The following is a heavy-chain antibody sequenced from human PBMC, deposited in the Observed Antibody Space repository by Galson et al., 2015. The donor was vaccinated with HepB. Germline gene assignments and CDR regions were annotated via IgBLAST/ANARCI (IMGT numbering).Heavy chain of an antibody. CDR1: GASISSFH. CDR3: AGQNRTIFPNKWFDP. CDR2: IYNSGDT. J-gene: IGHJ5*02. Sequence: TLSLTCTVSGASISSFHWSWIRQPPGKGLEWIGYIYNSGDTNYNPSLKRRLTMSADTSKNQFSLTLSSVTAADTAVYYCAGQNRTIFPNKWFDPWGQGTLVSVSS. V-gene: IGHV4-59*01. D-gene: IGHD1-14*01.